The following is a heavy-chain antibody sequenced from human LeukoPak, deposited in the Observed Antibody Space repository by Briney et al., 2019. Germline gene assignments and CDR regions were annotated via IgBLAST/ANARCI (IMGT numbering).Heavy chain of an antibody. J-gene: IGHJ4*02. Sequence: GGSLRLSCAAPGFIFSGYAMSWVRQAPGKGLEWVSGISGGGGSTYYADSVKGRFAISRDNSKNRLFLQMNSLRVEDTAVYYCAKAGSGYSYFDHWGQGTLVTVSS. CDR3: AKAGSGYSYFDH. D-gene: IGHD3-22*01. V-gene: IGHV3-23*01. CDR2: ISGGGGST. CDR1: GFIFSGYA.